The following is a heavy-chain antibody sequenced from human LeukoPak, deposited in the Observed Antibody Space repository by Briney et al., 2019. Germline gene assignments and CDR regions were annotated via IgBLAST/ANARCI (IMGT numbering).Heavy chain of an antibody. Sequence: SETLSLTCTVSGGSIGSGGYYWSWIRQHPGKGLEWIGYIYYSGSTYYDPSLKSRVTISVDTSKNQFSLKLSSVTAADTAVYYCARDLGSLVSREKQFDYWGQGTLVTVSS. CDR2: IYYSGST. CDR1: GGSIGSGGYY. V-gene: IGHV4-31*03. J-gene: IGHJ4*02. CDR3: ARDLGSLVSREKQFDY. D-gene: IGHD3-16*01.